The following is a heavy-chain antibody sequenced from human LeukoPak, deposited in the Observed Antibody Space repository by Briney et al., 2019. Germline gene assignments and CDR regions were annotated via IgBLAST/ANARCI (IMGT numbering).Heavy chain of an antibody. CDR2: ISAYNGNT. CDR3: ARADSSGWYPYYYYYMDV. CDR1: GYTFTSYG. V-gene: IGHV1-18*01. J-gene: IGHJ6*03. D-gene: IGHD6-19*01. Sequence: GASVKVSCKASGYTFTSYGISWVRQAPGQGLEWMGWISAYNGNTNYAQKLQGRVTMTTDTSTSTAYMELRSLRSDDTAVYYCARADSSGWYPYYYYYMDVWGKGTTVTVSS.